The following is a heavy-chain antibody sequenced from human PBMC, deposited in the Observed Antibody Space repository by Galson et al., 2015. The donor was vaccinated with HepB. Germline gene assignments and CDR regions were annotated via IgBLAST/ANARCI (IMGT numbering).Heavy chain of an antibody. Sequence: SLRLSCAASTFIFSTYSMNWVRQAPGKGLEWVSYISSSSTSIYYADSVKGRFTISRDNAKNTVFLQLSSLRAEDTAIYYCTRGPYDTYGLFEYWGQGALVTVSS. CDR1: TFIFSTYS. CDR2: ISSSSTSI. J-gene: IGHJ4*02. CDR3: TRGPYDTYGLFEY. V-gene: IGHV3-48*04. D-gene: IGHD4-17*01.